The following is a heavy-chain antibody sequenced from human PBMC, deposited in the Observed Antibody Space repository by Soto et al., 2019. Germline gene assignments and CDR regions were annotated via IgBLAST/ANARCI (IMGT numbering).Heavy chain of an antibody. CDR3: TGEVASGY. V-gene: IGHV3-30*03. J-gene: IGHJ4*02. Sequence: QVQLVESGGGVVQPGRSLRLSCAVSGFTVSTYGMHWVRQAPGKGLEWGAVISRDGATKYYAYSVKGRFTSSRDNSRNTLFLEMNSLRGADMAVYYCTGEVASGYWGQGTLVTVCS. CDR1: GFTVSTYG. D-gene: IGHD2-8*02. CDR2: ISRDGATK.